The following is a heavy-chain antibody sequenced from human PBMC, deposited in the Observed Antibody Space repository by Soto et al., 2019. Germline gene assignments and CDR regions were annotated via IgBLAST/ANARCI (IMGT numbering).Heavy chain of an antibody. J-gene: IGHJ5*02. Sequence: SETLSLTCTVSGGSISRSSYYWGWTRQPPGKGLEWLGSIYYIGSTYYNPSLKSRVTISVDTSKNQFSLKLSSVTAADTAVYYCARSVFPWGQGTLVTVS. CDR1: GGSISRSSYY. V-gene: IGHV4-39*01. CDR2: IYYIGST. CDR3: ARSVFP.